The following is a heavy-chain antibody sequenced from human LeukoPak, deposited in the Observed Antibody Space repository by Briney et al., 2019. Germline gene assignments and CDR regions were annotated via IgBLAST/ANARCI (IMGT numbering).Heavy chain of an antibody. Sequence: SQTLSLTCTVSGDSIDSRSYYWTWIRQPAGKGPEWIGRIYRSGTTNYNPSLKSRATISLHTSKNQFSLNLTSVTAADTAVYFCSLESVLLPTRGTFDIWGQGTLVSVSA. D-gene: IGHD3-16*01. CDR2: IYRSGTT. J-gene: IGHJ3*02. V-gene: IGHV4-61*02. CDR3: SLESVLLPTRGTFDI. CDR1: GDSIDSRSYY.